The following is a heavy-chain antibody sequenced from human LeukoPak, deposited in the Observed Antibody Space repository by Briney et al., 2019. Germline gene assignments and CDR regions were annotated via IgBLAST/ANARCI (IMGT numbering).Heavy chain of an antibody. CDR3: ARGSAAIHP. Sequence: NPSETLSLTCAVYGYSLTNHYWIWIRQPPGKGLEWVGEVLHTGGTNYNPSLKSRVTISVDTSKNQFFLKLTSVTAADTAVYYCARGSAAIHPWGPGTLVTVSS. CDR2: VLHTGGT. J-gene: IGHJ5*02. CDR1: GYSLTNHY. D-gene: IGHD6-13*01. V-gene: IGHV4-34*12.